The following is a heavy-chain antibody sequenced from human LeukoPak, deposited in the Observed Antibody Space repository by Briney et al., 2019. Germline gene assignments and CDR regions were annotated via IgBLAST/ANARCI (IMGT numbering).Heavy chain of an antibody. CDR1: GGSISSSSYY. D-gene: IGHD3-16*01. Sequence: PSETLSLTCTVSGGSISSSSYYWGWIRQPPGKGLEWIGSIYYSGSTYYDPSLKSRVTISVDTSKNQFSLKLSSVTAADTAVYYCARRGSSEGNWFDPWGQGTLVTVSS. CDR2: IYYSGST. V-gene: IGHV4-39*07. J-gene: IGHJ5*02. CDR3: ARRGSSEGNWFDP.